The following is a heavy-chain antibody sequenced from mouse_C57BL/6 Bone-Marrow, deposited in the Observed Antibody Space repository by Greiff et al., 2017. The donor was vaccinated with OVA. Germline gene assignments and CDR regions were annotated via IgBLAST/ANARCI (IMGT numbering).Heavy chain of an antibody. CDR1: GYAFTNYL. D-gene: IGHD2-1*01. V-gene: IGHV1-54*01. CDR3: ARGGYYGNYHWYFDG. J-gene: IGHJ1*03. CDR2: INPGSGGT. Sequence: QVQLQQSGAELVRPGTSVKVSCKASGYAFTNYLIEWVKQRPGQGLEWIGVINPGSGGTNYNEKFKGKATLTADKSSSTAYMQLSSLTSEDSAVYFCARGGYYGNYHWYFDGWGTGTTVTVSS.